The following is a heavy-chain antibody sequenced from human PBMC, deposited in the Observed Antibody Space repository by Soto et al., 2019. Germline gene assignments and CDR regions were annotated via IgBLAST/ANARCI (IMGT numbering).Heavy chain of an antibody. J-gene: IGHJ4*02. CDR3: ARGRDQVGYFDY. D-gene: IGHD1-26*01. CDR1: GGSISSGDYY. V-gene: IGHV4-30-4*01. CDR2: IYYSGST. Sequence: SETLSLTCTVSGGSISSGDYYWSWIRQPPGKGLEWIGYIYYSGSTYYNPSLKSRVTISVDTSKNQFSLKLSSVTAADTAVYYCARGRDQVGYFDYWGQGTLVTVSS.